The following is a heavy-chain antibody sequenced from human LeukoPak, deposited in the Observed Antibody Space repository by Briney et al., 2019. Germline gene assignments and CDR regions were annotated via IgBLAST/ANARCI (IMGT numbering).Heavy chain of an antibody. CDR1: GFSFSSYG. V-gene: IGHV3-33*01. D-gene: IGHD1-1*01. J-gene: IGHJ4*02. CDR3: ARYNSGTIDY. CDR2: LWYDGSKK. Sequence: GGSLRLSCAASGFSFSSYGMHWDRQAPGKGREWVAVLWYDGSKKYSADSVKGRFTISRDNSKNTLYLQMDSLRAEDTAVYYCARYNSGTIDYWGQGTLVTVSS.